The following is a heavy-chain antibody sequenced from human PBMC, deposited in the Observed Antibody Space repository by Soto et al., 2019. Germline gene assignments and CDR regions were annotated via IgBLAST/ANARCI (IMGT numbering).Heavy chain of an antibody. Sequence: ASVKGSCKASGYTFTSYAMHWVRQAPGQRLEWMGWINAGNGNTKYSQKFQGRVTITRDTSASTAYMELSSLRSEDTAVYYCARTPRFYDVWSRDYYFDDWGQGSLVTVSS. CDR3: ARTPRFYDVWSRDYYFDD. J-gene: IGHJ4*02. V-gene: IGHV1-3*01. CDR1: GYTFTSYA. CDR2: INAGNGNT. D-gene: IGHD3-3*01.